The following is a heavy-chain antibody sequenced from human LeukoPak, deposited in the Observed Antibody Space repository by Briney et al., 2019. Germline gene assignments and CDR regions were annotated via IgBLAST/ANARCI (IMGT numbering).Heavy chain of an antibody. J-gene: IGHJ5*02. CDR1: GFTFSNYW. Sequence: QPGGSLRLSCAASGFTFSNYWMHWVRQAPGKGLVWVSRINSDGINTSYADSVKGRFTISRDNAKNTLNLQMNSLRAEDTAVYYCARYLGQYYDTSDNWFDPWGQGTLVTVSS. CDR2: INSDGINT. CDR3: ARYLGQYYDTSDNWFDP. V-gene: IGHV3-74*01. D-gene: IGHD3-22*01.